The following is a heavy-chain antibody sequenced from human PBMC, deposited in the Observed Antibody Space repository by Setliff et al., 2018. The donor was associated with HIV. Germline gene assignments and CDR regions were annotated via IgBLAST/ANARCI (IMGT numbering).Heavy chain of an antibody. V-gene: IGHV1-2*06. CDR3: ARDPVSDNSATPYYFDY. J-gene: IGHJ4*02. CDR2: INPKSGGT. D-gene: IGHD2-21*01. CDR1: GYTFSGYY. Sequence: ASVKVSCKAVGYTFSGYYLHWVRQAPGQGLEWMGRINPKSGGTQYSQKFQGRVTITADETTSTAYMELSSLRSEDTAVYFCARDPVSDNSATPYYFDYWGQGTLVTVSS.